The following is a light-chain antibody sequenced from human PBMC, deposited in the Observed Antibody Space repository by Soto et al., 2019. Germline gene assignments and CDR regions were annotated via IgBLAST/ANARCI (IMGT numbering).Light chain of an antibody. CDR3: QHYNSWPRT. V-gene: IGKV3-15*01. CDR2: GAS. CDR1: QSVSSN. Sequence: EMVMTQSPATLSVSPGERATLSCRASQSVSSNLVWYQQKPGQAPRLLIYGASTRATGVPARFSGSGSGTEFTLTISSLQSEDFAVYHCQHYNSWPRTFGQGTKVDIK. J-gene: IGKJ1*01.